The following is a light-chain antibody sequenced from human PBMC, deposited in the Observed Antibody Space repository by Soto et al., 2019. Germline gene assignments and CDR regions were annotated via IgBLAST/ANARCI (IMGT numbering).Light chain of an antibody. CDR3: QQYNHWPPT. CDR1: QSVTSN. J-gene: IGKJ1*01. V-gene: IGKV3-15*01. Sequence: EIVIMQSPATLTGSPWEIVTLSFRASQSVTSNLAWYQQKPGQAPILLIFGASTRATGLPARFSGSGSGTEFTLTITSLRSEDFAVYYCQQYNHWPPTFGHGTKVDIK. CDR2: GAS.